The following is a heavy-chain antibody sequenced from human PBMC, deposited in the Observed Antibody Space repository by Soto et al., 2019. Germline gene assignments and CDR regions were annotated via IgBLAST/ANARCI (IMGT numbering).Heavy chain of an antibody. CDR2: ISKSSSLI. V-gene: IGHV3-21*01. CDR3: VRGDDRVD. D-gene: IGHD1-1*01. Sequence: EVQLVESGGGLVKPGGSLRLSCVGSGFIFTSFTMTWVRQAPGMGLEYLASISKSSSLIYNADSVRGRFIISRDNSKDSVFLQMYSLRAEDTAMYYCVRGDDRVDWGQGTLVTVSS. CDR1: GFIFTSFT. J-gene: IGHJ4*02.